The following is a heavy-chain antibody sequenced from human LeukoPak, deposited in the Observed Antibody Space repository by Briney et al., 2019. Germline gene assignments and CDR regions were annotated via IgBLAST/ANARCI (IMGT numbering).Heavy chain of an antibody. V-gene: IGHV4-30-4*01. CDR3: AGWYCSSTSCPDTYYYGMDV. CDR2: IYYSGST. Sequence: SETLSLTCTVSGGSISSGDYYWSWIRQPPGKGLEWIGYIYYSGSTYYNPSLKSRVTTSVDTSKNQFSLKLSSVTAADTAVYYCAGWYCSSTSCPDTYYYGMDVWGQGTTVTVSS. CDR1: GGSISSGDYY. J-gene: IGHJ6*02. D-gene: IGHD2-2*01.